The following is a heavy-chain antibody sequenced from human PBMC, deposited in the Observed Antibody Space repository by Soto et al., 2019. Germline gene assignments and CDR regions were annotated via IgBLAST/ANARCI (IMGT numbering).Heavy chain of an antibody. J-gene: IGHJ6*03. D-gene: IGHD2-15*01. CDR3: ARGMDCSGGSCYSVYYYMDV. CDR2: IIPILGIA. Sequence: SVKVSCKASGGTFSSYTISWVRQAPGQGIEWMGRIIPILGIANYAQKFQGRVTITADKSTSTAYMELSSLRSEDTAVYYCARGMDCSGGSCYSVYYYMDVWGKGTTVTVSS. CDR1: GGTFSSYT. V-gene: IGHV1-69*02.